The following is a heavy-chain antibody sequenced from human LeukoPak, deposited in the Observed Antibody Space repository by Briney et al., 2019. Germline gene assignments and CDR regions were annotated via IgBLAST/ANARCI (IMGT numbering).Heavy chain of an antibody. CDR1: GGSISSYY. J-gene: IGHJ4*02. CDR2: IYYSGST. Sequence: SETLSLTCTVSGGSISSYYWSWIRQPPGKGLVWIGYIYYSGSTNYNPSLKSRVTISVDTSKNQFSLKLSSVTAADTAVYYCARESYFDSSGYTPPYFDYWGQGTLVTVSS. CDR3: ARESYFDSSGYTPPYFDY. V-gene: IGHV4-59*01. D-gene: IGHD3-22*01.